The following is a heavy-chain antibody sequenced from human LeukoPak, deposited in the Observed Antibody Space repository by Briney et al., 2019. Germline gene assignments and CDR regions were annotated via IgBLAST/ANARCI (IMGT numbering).Heavy chain of an antibody. V-gene: IGHV3-23*01. CDR3: AKDNPLPDCSSTSCRTAKNFDY. CDR2: ISGSGGST. Sequence: PEGSLRLSCAASGFTFSSYAMSWVRQAPGKGLEWVSAISGSGGSTYYADSVKGRFAISRDNSKNTLYLQMNSLRAEDTAVYYCAKDNPLPDCSSTSCRTAKNFDYWGQGTLVTVSS. J-gene: IGHJ4*02. D-gene: IGHD2-2*01. CDR1: GFTFSSYA.